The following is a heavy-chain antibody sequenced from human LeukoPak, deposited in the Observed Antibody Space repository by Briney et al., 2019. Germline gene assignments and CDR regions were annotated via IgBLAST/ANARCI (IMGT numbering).Heavy chain of an antibody. Sequence: ASVKVSCKASGYTFTSYGISWVRQAPGQGLEWMGWISAYNGYTKYAEKLQGRVTMTTDTSTSTAYMELGSLRSDDTAVYYCARAKYDSSGYYWFDPWGQGTLVTVSS. CDR1: GYTFTSYG. D-gene: IGHD3-22*01. V-gene: IGHV1-18*01. J-gene: IGHJ5*02. CDR3: ARAKYDSSGYYWFDP. CDR2: ISAYNGYT.